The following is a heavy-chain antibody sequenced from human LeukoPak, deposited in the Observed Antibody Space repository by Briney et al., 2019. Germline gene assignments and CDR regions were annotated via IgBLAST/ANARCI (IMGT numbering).Heavy chain of an antibody. Sequence: PGGSLRLSCAASGFPFTTYWMIWVRQAPGRGLDWVANINKDGTEIHYVDSVKGRFTISRDNAKNSLYLQMNSLRAEDTAVYYCATYYCPGGSCSLGDGMGVWGQGATVIVSS. V-gene: IGHV3-7*01. J-gene: IGHJ6*02. CDR3: ATYYCPGGSCSLGDGMGV. D-gene: IGHD2-8*02. CDR2: INKDGTEI. CDR1: GFPFTTYW.